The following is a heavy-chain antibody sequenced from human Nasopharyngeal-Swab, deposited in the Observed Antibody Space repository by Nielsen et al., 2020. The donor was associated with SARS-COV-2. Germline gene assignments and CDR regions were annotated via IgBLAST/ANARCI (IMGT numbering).Heavy chain of an antibody. D-gene: IGHD6-19*01. J-gene: IGHJ5*02. CDR3: AKMARFSSGSDWFDP. CDR2: ISYSGGSK. V-gene: IGHV3-23*01. CDR1: GFTFSSYA. Sequence: GESLKISCAASGFTFSSYAMSWVRQAPGKGLEWVSAISYSGGSKYYADSVKGRFTISRDNSKNTLYLQMNSLRAEDTAVYYCAKMARFSSGSDWFDPWGQGTLVTVSS.